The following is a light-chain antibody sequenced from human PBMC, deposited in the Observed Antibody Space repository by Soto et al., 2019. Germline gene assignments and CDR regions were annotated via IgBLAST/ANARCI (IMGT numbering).Light chain of an antibody. CDR1: SGHSSYA. CDR3: QTWGTGIHVV. V-gene: IGLV4-69*01. J-gene: IGLJ2*01. CDR2: LNSDGSH. Sequence: QSVLTQSPSASASLGASVKLTCTLSSGHSSYAIAWHQQQPDKGPRYLMKLNSDGSHSKGDGIPDRFSGSSSGAERYLTISSLQSEDEADYYCQTWGTGIHVVFGGGTKLTVL.